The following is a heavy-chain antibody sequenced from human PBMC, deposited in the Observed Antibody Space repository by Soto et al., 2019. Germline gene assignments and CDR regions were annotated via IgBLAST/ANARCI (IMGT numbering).Heavy chain of an antibody. CDR3: ARRGGYPTIDY. CDR2: IYYSGST. J-gene: IGHJ4*02. V-gene: IGHV4-39*01. D-gene: IGHD1-26*01. Sequence: SETLSLTCTVSGGSISSSSYFWGWIRQPPGKGLEWIGSIYYSGSTYYNPSLKSRVTVSVDTSKNQFSLKLSSVTAADTAVYYCARRGGYPTIDYWGQGTLVTVSS. CDR1: GGSISSSSYF.